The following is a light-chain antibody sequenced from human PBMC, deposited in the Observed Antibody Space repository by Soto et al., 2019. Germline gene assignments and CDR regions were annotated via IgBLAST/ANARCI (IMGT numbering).Light chain of an antibody. Sequence: DIQVTQSPSSLSASVGDRVTITCRASQSISSYLNWYQQKPGKAPKLLIYAASSLQSGVPSRFSGSVSGTDFTLTISSLQPEDFATYYCQQSHSTPRTFGQGTKV. CDR2: AAS. CDR1: QSISSY. J-gene: IGKJ1*01. V-gene: IGKV1-39*01. CDR3: QQSHSTPRT.